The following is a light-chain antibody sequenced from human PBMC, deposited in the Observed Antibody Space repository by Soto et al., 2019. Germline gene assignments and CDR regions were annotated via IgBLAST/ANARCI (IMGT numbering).Light chain of an antibody. V-gene: IGKV1-27*01. CDR2: AAS. J-gene: IGKJ1*01. Sequence: DIQMTQSPTSLSAFVGDRVTITCRASQGISNYLAWYQQKPGKVPELLIYAASTLQSGVPFRFSGSRSGTDFTLTISSLHPEDVATYYCQKYYSAPWTFGQGTKVDIK. CDR1: QGISNY. CDR3: QKYYSAPWT.